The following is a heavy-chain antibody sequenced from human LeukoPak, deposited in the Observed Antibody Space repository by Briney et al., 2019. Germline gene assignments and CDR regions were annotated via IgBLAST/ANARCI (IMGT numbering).Heavy chain of an antibody. D-gene: IGHD3-3*01. Sequence: SQTLSLTCTVSGGSISSGGHSWSWIRQPPGTGLEWIGYIYHSGSGSTYYNPSLKSRVTISIDKSKNQFSLKLNSVTAADTAVYYCARINAFWSGPTLDVWGQGTTVTVSS. V-gene: IGHV4-30-2*01. J-gene: IGHJ6*02. CDR3: ARINAFWSGPTLDV. CDR1: GGSISSGGHS. CDR2: IYHSGSGST.